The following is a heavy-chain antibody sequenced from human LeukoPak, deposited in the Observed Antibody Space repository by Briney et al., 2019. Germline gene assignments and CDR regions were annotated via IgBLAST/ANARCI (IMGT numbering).Heavy chain of an antibody. Sequence: PAETLSLTCAVYGGSSSGYYWSWVRQTPGKGLEWIGEINHRGSTNYSPSLKSRVTISADTSKNQLSLMLTSVTAADTAVYYCARGQGLRYFDWWGKGTLAPVSP. CDR1: GGSSSGYY. CDR3: ARGQGLRYFDW. V-gene: IGHV4-34*01. CDR2: INHRGST. D-gene: IGHD3-9*01. J-gene: IGHJ4*02.